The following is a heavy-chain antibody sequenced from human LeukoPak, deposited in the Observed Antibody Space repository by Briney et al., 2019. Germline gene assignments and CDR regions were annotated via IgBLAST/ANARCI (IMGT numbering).Heavy chain of an antibody. D-gene: IGHD3-10*01. CDR2: ISAYNGNT. V-gene: IGHV1-18*01. J-gene: IGHJ3*02. CDR3: ARETDGGAFDI. Sequence: ASVNVSCKASGGTFSSYAISWVRQAPGQGLEWMGWISAYNGNTNYAQKLQGRVTMTTDTSTSTAYMELRSLRSDDTAVYYCARETDGGAFDIWGQGTMVTVSS. CDR1: GGTFSSYA.